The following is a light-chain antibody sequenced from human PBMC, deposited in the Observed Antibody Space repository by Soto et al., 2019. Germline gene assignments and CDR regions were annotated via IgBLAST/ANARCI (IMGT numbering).Light chain of an antibody. CDR1: SEPSGYA. J-gene: IGLJ2*01. Sequence: QPVLTQSPSASASLGASVKVTCTLSSEPSGYAIVWHKQQPEKGPRYLMRLNTDGSHNKGDGIPDRFSASSSGAERDLTLSSLHSEDEADYYCQTWGSGIVFGGGTKVTVL. CDR2: LNTDGSH. CDR3: QTWGSGIV. V-gene: IGLV4-69*01.